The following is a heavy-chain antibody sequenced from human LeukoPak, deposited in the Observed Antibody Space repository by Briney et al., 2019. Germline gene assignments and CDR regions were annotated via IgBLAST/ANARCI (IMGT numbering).Heavy chain of an antibody. CDR3: ARSQLDYYYMDV. J-gene: IGHJ6*03. CDR1: GYTFASYD. CDR2: INPNSGGT. D-gene: IGHD2-2*01. V-gene: IGHV1-2*02. Sequence: ASVKVSCKASGYTFASYDINWVRQATGQGLEWMGWINPNSGGTNYAQKFQGRVTMTRDTSISTAYMELSRLRSDDTAVYYCARSQLDYYYMDVWGKGTTVTVSS.